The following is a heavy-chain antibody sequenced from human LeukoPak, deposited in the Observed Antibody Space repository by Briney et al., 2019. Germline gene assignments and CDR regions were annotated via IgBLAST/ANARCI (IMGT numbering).Heavy chain of an antibody. Sequence: ASVKVSCKASGGTFSSYAISWVRQAPGQGLEWMGGIIPIFGTAYYAQKFQGRVTITADESTSTAYMELSSLRSEDTAVYYCARHSSGWLDYGFRKTPKPKYYFDYWGQGTLVTVSS. J-gene: IGHJ4*02. CDR2: IIPIFGTA. CDR1: GGTFSSYA. D-gene: IGHD6-19*01. CDR3: ARHSSGWLDYGFRKTPKPKYYFDY. V-gene: IGHV1-69*13.